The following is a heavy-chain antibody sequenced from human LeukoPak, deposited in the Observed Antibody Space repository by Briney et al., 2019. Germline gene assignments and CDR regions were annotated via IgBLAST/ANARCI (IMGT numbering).Heavy chain of an antibody. J-gene: IGHJ5*02. CDR3: ARVGGYCSGGSCFNWFDP. CDR2: ISRSGTTT. D-gene: IGHD2-15*01. Sequence: GGSLRLSCVASGFTFSSYEMNWVRQAPGKGLEWVSYISRSGTTTFYADSVKGRFTISRDNAKNSLYLQMNSLRAEDTAVYYCARVGGYCSGGSCFNWFDPWGQGTLVTVSS. CDR1: GFTFSSYE. V-gene: IGHV3-48*03.